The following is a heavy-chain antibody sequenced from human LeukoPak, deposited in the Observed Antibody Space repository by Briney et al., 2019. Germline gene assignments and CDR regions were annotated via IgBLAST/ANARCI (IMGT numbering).Heavy chain of an antibody. CDR3: ARDPRGDSSSWYGY. CDR1: GYTFTGYY. CDR2: ISAYNGNT. D-gene: IGHD6-13*01. J-gene: IGHJ4*02. Sequence: GASVKVSCKASGYTFTGYYMHWVRQAPGQGLEWMGWISAYNGNTNYAQKLQGRVTMTTDTSTSTAYMELRSLRSDDTAVYYCARDPRGDSSSWYGYWGQGTLVTVSS. V-gene: IGHV1-18*04.